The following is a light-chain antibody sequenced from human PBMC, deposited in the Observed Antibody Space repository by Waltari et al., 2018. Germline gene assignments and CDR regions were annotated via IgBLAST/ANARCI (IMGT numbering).Light chain of an antibody. CDR3: SSYTTSTTQV. CDR1: GSDIGSYNR. J-gene: IGLJ1*01. V-gene: IGLV2-18*02. Sequence: QSALTQPPSVSGSPGQSVTISCSGTGSDIGSYNRVSWYQQSPGTAPRLMIYEVNSRPSGVPERFSGSKSGNTASLTISGLQAEDEADYYCSSYTTSTTQVFGTGTKVTVL. CDR2: EVN.